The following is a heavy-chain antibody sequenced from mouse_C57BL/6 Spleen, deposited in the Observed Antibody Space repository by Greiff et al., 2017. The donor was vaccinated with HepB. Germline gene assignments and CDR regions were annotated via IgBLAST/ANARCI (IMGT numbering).Heavy chain of an antibody. D-gene: IGHD1-1*01. J-gene: IGHJ2*01. CDR3: ARGYYGPLYYFDY. V-gene: IGHV5-4*03. Sequence: EVKLMESGGGLVKPGGSLKLSCAASGFTFSSYAMSWVRQTPEKRLEWVATISVGGSYTYYPDNVKGRFTISRDNAKNNLYLQMSHLKSEDTAMYYCARGYYGPLYYFDYWGQGTTLTVSS. CDR2: ISVGGSYT. CDR1: GFTFSSYA.